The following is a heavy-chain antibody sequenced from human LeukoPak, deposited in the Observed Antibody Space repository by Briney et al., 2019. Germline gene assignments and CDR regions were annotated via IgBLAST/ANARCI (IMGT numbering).Heavy chain of an antibody. Sequence: PSETLSLTCTVSGGSISSYYWSWIRQPAWKGLEWIGRIYTSGSTNYNPSLKSRVTMSVDTSKSQFSLKLSSVTAADTAVYYCACGDNTYDSSGYYYENLDYWGQGTLVTVSS. CDR3: ACGDNTYDSSGYYYENLDY. CDR1: GGSISSYY. CDR2: IYTSGST. V-gene: IGHV4-4*07. D-gene: IGHD3-22*01. J-gene: IGHJ4*02.